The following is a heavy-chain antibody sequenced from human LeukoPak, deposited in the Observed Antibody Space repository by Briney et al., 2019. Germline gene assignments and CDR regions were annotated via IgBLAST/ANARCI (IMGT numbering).Heavy chain of an antibody. CDR1: GISFNNYG. Sequence: GGSLRLSCAASGISFNNYGMSWVRQAPGKGLEWVSSISNGGHHTYYADSVRGRFTISRDNSKNTLYLQMDSLRAADTAVYYCAKVISSYSGYDSYWGQGALVTVSS. D-gene: IGHD5-12*01. CDR3: AKVISSYSGYDSY. CDR2: ISNGGHHT. V-gene: IGHV3-23*01. J-gene: IGHJ4*02.